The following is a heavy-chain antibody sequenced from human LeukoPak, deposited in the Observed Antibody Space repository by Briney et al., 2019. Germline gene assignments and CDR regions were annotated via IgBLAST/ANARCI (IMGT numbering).Heavy chain of an antibody. CDR1: GFTVSSNY. J-gene: IGHJ4*02. CDR3: ARDKLASYSSGWYFDY. Sequence: PGGSLRLSCAASGFTVSSNYISWVRQAPGKGLEWVSVIYSGGSTYYADSVKGRFTISRDNSKNTLYLQMNSLRAEDTAVYYCARDKLASYSSGWYFDYWGQGTLVTVSS. CDR2: IYSGGST. V-gene: IGHV3-66*01. D-gene: IGHD6-19*01.